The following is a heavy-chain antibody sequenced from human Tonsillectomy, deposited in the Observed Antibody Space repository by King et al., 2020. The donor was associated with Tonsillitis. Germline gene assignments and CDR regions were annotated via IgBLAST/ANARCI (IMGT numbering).Heavy chain of an antibody. CDR1: NYSITSGYF. J-gene: IGHJ4*02. CDR2: IYHGGST. Sequence: VQLQESGPGLVKPSKTLSLTCAVSNYSITSGYFWAWIRQPPGKGLEWIGTIYHGGSTYYNPSLKSRVTISVDTSKNQFSLKLNSLTAADTAVYYCAREKYYYASGTYSARRGGFDYWGQGTLVTVSS. CDR3: AREKYYYASGTYSARRGGFDY. V-gene: IGHV4-38-2*02. D-gene: IGHD3-10*01.